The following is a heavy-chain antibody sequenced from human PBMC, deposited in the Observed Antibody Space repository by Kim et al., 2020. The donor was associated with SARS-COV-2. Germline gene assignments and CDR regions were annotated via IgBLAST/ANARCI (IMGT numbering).Heavy chain of an antibody. CDR2: ISYDGSNK. CDR3: AREGGIAAAGSFDY. D-gene: IGHD6-13*01. Sequence: GGSLRLSCAASGFTFSSYAMHRVRQAPGKGLEWVAVISYDGSNKYYADSVKGRFTISRDNSKNTLYLQMNSLRAEDTAVYYCAREGGIAAAGSFDYWGQGTLVTVSS. CDR1: GFTFSSYA. V-gene: IGHV3-30*04. J-gene: IGHJ4*02.